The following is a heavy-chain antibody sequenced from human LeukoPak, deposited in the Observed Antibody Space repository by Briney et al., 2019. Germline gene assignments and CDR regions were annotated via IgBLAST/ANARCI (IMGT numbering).Heavy chain of an antibody. D-gene: IGHD3-10*01. J-gene: IGHJ4*02. V-gene: IGHV3-30*02. Sequence: GGSLRLSCAASGFTFSRYGMHWVRQAPGKGLGWVAFIRYDESDKKYKDSVKGRFTVSKDNSKNTLSLQMHSLRVEDTAVYYCATRYYASGNYYNPIFYWGQGALVTVSS. CDR2: IRYDESDK. CDR1: GFTFSRYG. CDR3: ATRYYASGNYYNPIFY.